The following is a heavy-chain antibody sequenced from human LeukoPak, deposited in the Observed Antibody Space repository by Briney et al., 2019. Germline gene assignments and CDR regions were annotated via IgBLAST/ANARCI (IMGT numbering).Heavy chain of an antibody. D-gene: IGHD3-10*02. CDR1: DYTFTGYY. Sequence: ASVTVSFKASDYTFTGYYMHWVRQAPGQGLEWMGWINPNSGGTHYAPKFQGRVTMTRDTSISTAYMELSRLRSDDTAVYYCARGPYVPFPNWYFDLWGRGTLVTVSS. CDR3: ARGPYVPFPNWYFDL. V-gene: IGHV1-2*02. J-gene: IGHJ2*01. CDR2: INPNSGGT.